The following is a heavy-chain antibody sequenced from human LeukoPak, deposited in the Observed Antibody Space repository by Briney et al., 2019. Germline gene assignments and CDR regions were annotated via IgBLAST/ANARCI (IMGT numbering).Heavy chain of an antibody. CDR2: IYYSGST. D-gene: IGHD5-12*01. CDR1: GGSISSGGYY. CDR3: ARASSGPPSYYFDY. Sequence: PSETLSLTCTVSGGSISSGGYYWSRIRQHPGKGLEWIGYIYYSGSTYYNPSLKSRVTISVDTSKNQFSLKLSSVTAADTAVYYCARASSGPPSYYFDYWGQGTLVTVSS. V-gene: IGHV4-31*03. J-gene: IGHJ4*02.